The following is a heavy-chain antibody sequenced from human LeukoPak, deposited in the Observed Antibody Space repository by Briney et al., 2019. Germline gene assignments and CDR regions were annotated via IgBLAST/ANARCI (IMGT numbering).Heavy chain of an antibody. V-gene: IGHV3-9*01. CDR1: GFTFDDYV. J-gene: IGHJ5*02. Sequence: GGSLRLSCAASGFTFDDYVMHWVRQAPGKGLEWVSGISWNSGSIGYADSVKGRFTISRDNAKNSLYLQMNSLRAEDTALYYCAKVGHSSSWVNWFDPWGQGTLVTVSS. CDR3: AKVGHSSSWVNWFDP. CDR2: ISWNSGSI. D-gene: IGHD6-13*01.